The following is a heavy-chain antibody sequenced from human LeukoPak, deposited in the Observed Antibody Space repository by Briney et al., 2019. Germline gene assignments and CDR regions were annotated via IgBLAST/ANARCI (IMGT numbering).Heavy chain of an antibody. CDR3: ARDTSMAFDY. V-gene: IGHV3-30-3*01. J-gene: IGHJ4*02. Sequence: QPGGSLRLSCAASAFTFSTYAMHWVRQAPGKGLEWVAVISYDGSNKDYADSVKGRFTISRDNSKNTLYLQMNSLRVEDTAVYYCARDTSMAFDYWGQGTLVTVSS. CDR2: ISYDGSNK. CDR1: AFTFSTYA. D-gene: IGHD5-18*01.